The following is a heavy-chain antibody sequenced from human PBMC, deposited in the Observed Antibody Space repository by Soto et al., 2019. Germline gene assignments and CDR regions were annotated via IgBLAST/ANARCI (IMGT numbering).Heavy chain of an antibody. V-gene: IGHV3-30*18. D-gene: IGHD3-9*01. CDR1: GFTFSIYR. Sequence: AGSLILSSAAFGFTFSIYRKYWARPAPGKELRCGAVTSYDGSNKYYADSAKGRFTISRDNSKNTLYLQMSSLRAEDTAVYYCAKEAGYYDILTGYYETYGMDVWGQGTTVTVSS. CDR3: AKEAGYYDILTGYYETYGMDV. J-gene: IGHJ6*02. CDR2: TSYDGSNK.